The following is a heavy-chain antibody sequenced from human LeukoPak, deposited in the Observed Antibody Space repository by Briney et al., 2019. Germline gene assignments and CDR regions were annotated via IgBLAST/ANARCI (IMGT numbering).Heavy chain of an antibody. CDR1: GASVASAGYY. D-gene: IGHD1-26*01. CDR2: IYYISNT. J-gene: IGHJ4*02. V-gene: IGHV4-61*08. Sequence: SETLSLTCTVSGASVASAGYYWSWIRQPPGGGLEWIGYIYYISNTNYNPSLKSRVTMSVDPSKTQFSLKLNSVTAADTAVYYCARTQSQSGSYRYYFGYWGQGTLVTVSS. CDR3: ARTQSQSGSYRYYFGY.